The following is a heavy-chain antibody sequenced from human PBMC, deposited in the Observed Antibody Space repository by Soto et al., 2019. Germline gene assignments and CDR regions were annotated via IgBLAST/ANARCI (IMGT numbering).Heavy chain of an antibody. CDR2: TRNKANSYTT. Sequence: PGGSLRLSCAASGFTFSDHYMDWVRQAPGKGLEWVGRTRNKANSYTTEYAASVKGRFTISRDDSKNSLYLQMNSLKTEDTAVYYCASFTPLAEYFQHWARAPWSPSPQ. J-gene: IGHJ1*01. CDR1: GFTFSDHY. CDR3: ASFTPLAEYFQH. V-gene: IGHV3-72*01.